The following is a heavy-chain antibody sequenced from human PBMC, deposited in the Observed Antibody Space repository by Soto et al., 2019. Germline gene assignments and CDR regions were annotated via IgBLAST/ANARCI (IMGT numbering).Heavy chain of an antibody. CDR2: ISSSGSDA. J-gene: IGHJ4*02. V-gene: IGHV3-11*06. CDR1: GFIFGDYY. CDR3: ARESEDLTSNFDY. Sequence: AGGSLRLSCVASGFIFGDYYMNWIRQSPGKGLEWLSYISSSGSDAKSADSLKGRFSISRDNAKNSVYLQMNRLSAEDTAVYYCARESEDLTSNFDYWGQGTLVTVSS.